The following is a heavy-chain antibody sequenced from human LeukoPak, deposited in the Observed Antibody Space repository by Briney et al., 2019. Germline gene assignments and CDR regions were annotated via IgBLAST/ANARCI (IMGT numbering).Heavy chain of an antibody. V-gene: IGHV4-34*01. CDR3: ARERGGSSGWYMEGDAFDI. CDR2: INHSGST. D-gene: IGHD6-19*01. J-gene: IGHJ3*02. CDR1: GGSFSGYY. Sequence: SETLSLTCAVYGGSFSGYYWSWIRQPPGKGLEWIGEINHSGSTNYNPSLKSRVTISVDTSKNQFSLKLSSVTAADTAVYYCARERGGSSGWYMEGDAFDIWGQGTMVTVSS.